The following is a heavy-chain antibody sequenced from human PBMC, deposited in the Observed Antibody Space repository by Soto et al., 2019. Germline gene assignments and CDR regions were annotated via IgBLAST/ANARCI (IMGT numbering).Heavy chain of an antibody. CDR2: ISSNGGST. CDR3: VNSPLQLAPYYYYYYGMDV. V-gene: IGHV3-64D*08. Sequence: GGSLRLSCSASGFTFSSYAMHWVRQAPGKGLEYVSAISSNGGSTYYADSVKGRFTISRDNSKNTLYLQMSSLRAEDTAVYYCVNSPLQLAPYYYYYYGMDVWGQGTTVTVSS. D-gene: IGHD6-6*01. CDR1: GFTFSSYA. J-gene: IGHJ6*02.